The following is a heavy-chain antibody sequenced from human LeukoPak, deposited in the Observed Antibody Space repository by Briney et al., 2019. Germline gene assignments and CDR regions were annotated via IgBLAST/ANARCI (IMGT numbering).Heavy chain of an antibody. CDR1: GFTFRSYW. V-gene: IGHV3-15*01. J-gene: IGHJ4*02. CDR2: IRSKTDGGTA. Sequence: GGSLRLSCAASGFTFRSYWMGRVRQAPGKGLDWVGRIRSKTDGGTADHAASVKGRFTISRDDSKNMLYLQMNSLKTEDTAVYYCSTWTDLYDYWGQGTLVTVSS. D-gene: IGHD3/OR15-3a*01. CDR3: STWTDLYDY.